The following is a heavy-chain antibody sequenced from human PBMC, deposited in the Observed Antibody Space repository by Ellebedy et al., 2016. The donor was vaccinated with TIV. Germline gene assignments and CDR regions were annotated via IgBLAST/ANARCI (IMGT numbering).Heavy chain of an antibody. J-gene: IGHJ6*02. D-gene: IGHD3-9*01. V-gene: IGHV3-13*01. CDR2: IGTAGDT. CDR1: GFTFSSYD. CDR3: ARGKSGGRTPLRYFDWFRREGIYGMDV. Sequence: GESLKISXAASGFTFSSYDMHWVRQATGKGLEWVSAIGTAGDTYYPGSVKGRFTISRENAKNSLYLQMNSLRAGDTAVYYCARGKSGGRTPLRYFDWFRREGIYGMDVWGQGTTVTVSS.